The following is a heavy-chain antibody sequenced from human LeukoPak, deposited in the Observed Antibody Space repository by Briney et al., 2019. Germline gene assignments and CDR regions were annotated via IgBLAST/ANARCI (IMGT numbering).Heavy chain of an antibody. J-gene: IGHJ4*02. D-gene: IGHD6-13*01. CDR2: INHSGST. V-gene: IGHV4-38-2*02. CDR1: GYSISSGYY. CDR3: ARLRSSSWYRPGLVY. Sequence: SETLSLTCTVSGYSISSGYYWGWIRQPPGKGLEWIGSINHSGSTNYNPSLKSRVTISVDTSKNQFSLKLSSVTAADTAVYYCARLRSSSWYRPGLVYWGQGTLVTVSS.